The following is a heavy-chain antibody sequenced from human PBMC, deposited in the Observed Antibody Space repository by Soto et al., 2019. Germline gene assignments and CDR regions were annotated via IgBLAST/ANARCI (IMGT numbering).Heavy chain of an antibody. CDR3: ARSHDSSSSFLY. D-gene: IGHD6-6*01. Sequence: SLRLSCAASGFTVSSTYMNWVRQAPGKGLEWVSVIYSAGTTYYADSLKGRFTISRDNSKNTMYLQMNSMRAEDTAVYYCARSHDSSSSFLYWGQGTLVTVSS. V-gene: IGHV3-53*01. CDR2: IYSAGTT. CDR1: GFTVSSTY. J-gene: IGHJ4*02.